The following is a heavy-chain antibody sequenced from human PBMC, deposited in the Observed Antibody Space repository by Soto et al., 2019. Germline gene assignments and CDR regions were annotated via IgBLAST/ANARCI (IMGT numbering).Heavy chain of an antibody. V-gene: IGHV1-2*02. CDR3: ARAAYHSPNPPGYNWFDP. D-gene: IGHD3-16*01. J-gene: IGHJ5*02. Sequence: QVQLVQSGAEVKKPGASVKVSCKASGYTFTGHYMHWVRQAPGQGLEWMGWINPNSGGTNYAQKFQGRVTMTRDTSISTAYMELSRLRSDDTAVYYCARAAYHSPNPPGYNWFDPWGQGTLVTVSS. CDR2: INPNSGGT. CDR1: GYTFTGHY.